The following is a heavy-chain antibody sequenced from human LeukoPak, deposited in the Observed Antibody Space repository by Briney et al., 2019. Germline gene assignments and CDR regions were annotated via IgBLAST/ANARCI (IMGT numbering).Heavy chain of an antibody. CDR2: SNDSGGT. CDR3: ARLSVIVGAALEYYYYYMDV. V-gene: IGHV4-34*01. J-gene: IGHJ6*03. Sequence: PSETLSLTCAVYGGTFSGYYWSWIRQPPGKRLEWVGESNDSGGTNYNPSLKSRVTISADKSKNQVSLRLTSVTAADTAVYYCARLSVIVGAALEYYYYYMDVWGQGTTVTVSS. D-gene: IGHD1-26*01. CDR1: GGTFSGYY.